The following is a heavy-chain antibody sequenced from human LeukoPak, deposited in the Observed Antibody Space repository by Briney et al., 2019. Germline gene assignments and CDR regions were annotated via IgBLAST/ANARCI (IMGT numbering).Heavy chain of an antibody. V-gene: IGHV1-69*04. Sequence: SVKVSCKASGGTFSSYAISWVRQAPGQGLEWMGRIIPILGIANYAQKFQGRVTITADKSTSTAYMELSSLRSEDTAVYYCARDPSIAVAGSFDYWGQGTLVTVSS. J-gene: IGHJ4*02. D-gene: IGHD6-19*01. CDR3: ARDPSIAVAGSFDY. CDR2: IIPILGIA. CDR1: GGTFSSYA.